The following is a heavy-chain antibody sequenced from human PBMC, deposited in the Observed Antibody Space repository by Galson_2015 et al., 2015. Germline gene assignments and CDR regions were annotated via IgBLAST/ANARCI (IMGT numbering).Heavy chain of an antibody. D-gene: IGHD3-10*01. CDR2: ISYDGGNK. J-gene: IGHJ5*02. Sequence: SLRLSCAASGFTFSSYAMHWVRQAPGKGLEWVAVISYDGGNKYYADSVKGRFTISRDNSKNTLYLQMNSLRAEDTAVYYCAREVTMVRGVIRVWGWFDPWGQGTLVTVSS. CDR1: GFTFSSYA. V-gene: IGHV3-30-3*01. CDR3: AREVTMVRGVIRVWGWFDP.